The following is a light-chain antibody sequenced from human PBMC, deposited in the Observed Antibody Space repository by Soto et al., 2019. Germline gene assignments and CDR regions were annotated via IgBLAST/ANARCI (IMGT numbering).Light chain of an antibody. CDR2: EVS. Sequence: QSALTQPPSASGSPGQSVTISCTGTSSDVGGYNYVSWYQQHPGKAPKLMIYEVSKRPSGVPDRFSGSKSGNTASLTVSGLQAEDEVDYYCSSYAGSNLGVFGTGTKVTVL. J-gene: IGLJ1*01. CDR1: SSDVGGYNY. CDR3: SSYAGSNLGV. V-gene: IGLV2-8*01.